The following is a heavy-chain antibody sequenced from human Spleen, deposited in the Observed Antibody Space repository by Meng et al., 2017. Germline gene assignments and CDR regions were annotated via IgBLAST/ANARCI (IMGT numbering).Heavy chain of an antibody. CDR2: ISGSGGST. Sequence: GGSLRLSCAASGFTFSSYAMSWVRQAPGKGLEWVSGISGSGGSTYYADSVKGRFSISRDNSKNTLYLQVSSLRAEDTAVYYCARDCCSEIGPIDYWGQGTLVTVSS. CDR3: ARDCCSEIGPIDY. D-gene: IGHD2-15*01. CDR1: GFTFSSYA. V-gene: IGHV3-23*01. J-gene: IGHJ4*02.